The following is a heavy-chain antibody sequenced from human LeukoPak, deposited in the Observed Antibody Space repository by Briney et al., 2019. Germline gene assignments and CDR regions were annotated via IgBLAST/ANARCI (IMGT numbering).Heavy chain of an antibody. CDR1: GGSISSYY. D-gene: IGHD3-10*01. CDR3: AREGAEVRGVLVKYYFDY. Sequence: SETLSLTCTVSGGSISSYYWSWIRQPAAKGLEWIGRIYTTGSTNYNPSLKSRVTMSVDTPKNQFSLKLTSVTAADTAVYYCAREGAEVRGVLVKYYFDYWGQGALVTVSS. CDR2: IYTTGST. V-gene: IGHV4-4*07. J-gene: IGHJ4*02.